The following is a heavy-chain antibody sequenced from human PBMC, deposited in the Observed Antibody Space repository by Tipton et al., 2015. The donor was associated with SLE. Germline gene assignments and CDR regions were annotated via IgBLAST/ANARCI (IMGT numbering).Heavy chain of an antibody. J-gene: IGHJ6*03. CDR1: GFSFSSYS. Sequence: QLVQSGGGVVQPGGSLRLSCAASGFSFSSYSMNWVRQAPGKGLEWVSSISSSSSYIYYADSVKGRFTISRDNAKNSLYLQMNSLRAEDTAVYYCARDGTEYSSSFYYYYMDVWGKGSTVTVSS. CDR2: ISSSSSYI. D-gene: IGHD6-6*01. CDR3: ARDGTEYSSSFYYYYMDV. V-gene: IGHV3-21*01.